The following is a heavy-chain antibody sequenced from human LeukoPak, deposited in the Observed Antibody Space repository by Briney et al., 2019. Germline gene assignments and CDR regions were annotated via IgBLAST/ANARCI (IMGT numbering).Heavy chain of an antibody. CDR1: GYSFTSYW. V-gene: IGHV5-10-1*01. CDR2: IDPSDSYT. CDR3: ARRLQRHFDY. Sequence: GESLWISCKGSGYSFTSYWISWVRQMPGKGLEWMGRIDPSDSYTNYSPSLQGHVTISVDKSISTAYLQWSSLKASDTAMYYCARRLQRHFDYWGQGTLVTVSS. J-gene: IGHJ4*02. D-gene: IGHD2-15*01.